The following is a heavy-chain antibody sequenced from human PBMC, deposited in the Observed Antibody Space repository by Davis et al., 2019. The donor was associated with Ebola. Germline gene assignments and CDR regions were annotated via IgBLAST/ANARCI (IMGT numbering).Heavy chain of an antibody. V-gene: IGHV1-18*01. CDR3: ARDRSSWPLDY. D-gene: IGHD6-13*01. J-gene: IGHJ4*02. CDR1: GYTFTSYG. Sequence: AASVKVSCKASGYTFTSYGISWVRQAPGQGLEWMGCISAYNGNTNYAQTLQGRVTMTTETSTSTAYMERRSLRSDDTAVYYCARDRSSWPLDYWGQGTLVTVSS. CDR2: ISAYNGNT.